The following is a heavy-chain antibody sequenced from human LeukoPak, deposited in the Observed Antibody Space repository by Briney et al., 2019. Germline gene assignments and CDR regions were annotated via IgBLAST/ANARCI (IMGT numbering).Heavy chain of an antibody. CDR1: GGSISSYY. CDR3: ARYSGSYSGFDY. D-gene: IGHD1-26*01. CDR2: IYYSESI. J-gene: IGHJ4*02. Sequence: PSETLSLTCTVSGGSISSYYWSWIRQPPGKGLEWIGYIYYSESINYNPSLKSRVTISVDTSKNQFSLKLRYVTAADTAVYYCARYSGSYSGFDYWGQGTLVTVSS. V-gene: IGHV4-59*08.